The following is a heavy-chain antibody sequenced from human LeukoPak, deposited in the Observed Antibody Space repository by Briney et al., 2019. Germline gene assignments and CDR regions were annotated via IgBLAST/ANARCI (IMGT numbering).Heavy chain of an antibody. CDR2: IRYDGSNK. J-gene: IGHJ4*02. V-gene: IGHV3-30*02. Sequence: PGGSLRLPCAASGFTFSSYGMHWVRQAPGKGLEWVAFIRYDGSNKYYADSVKGRFTISRDNSKNTLYLQMNSLRAEDTAVYCCAKDLGSSSWSADYWGQGTLVTVSS. CDR3: AKDLGSSSWSADY. D-gene: IGHD6-13*01. CDR1: GFTFSSYG.